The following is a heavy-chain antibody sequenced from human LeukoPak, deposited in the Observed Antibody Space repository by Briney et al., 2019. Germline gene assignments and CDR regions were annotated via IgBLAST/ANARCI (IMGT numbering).Heavy chain of an antibody. CDR1: GFTFSSYG. CDR2: ISSSSSAI. CDR3: ARGGGARPDY. D-gene: IGHD3-10*01. J-gene: IGHJ4*02. Sequence: AGGSLRLSCTASGFTFSSYGMNCVRQAPGKGLKWVSYISSSSSAINYADSVKGRFTISRDNAKNSLFLQMNSLRDEDTAMYYCARGGGARPDYWGQGTLVTVSS. V-gene: IGHV3-48*02.